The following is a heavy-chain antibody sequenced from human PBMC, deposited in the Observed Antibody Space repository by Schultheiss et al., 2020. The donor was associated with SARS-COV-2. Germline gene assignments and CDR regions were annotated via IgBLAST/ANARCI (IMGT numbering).Heavy chain of an antibody. J-gene: IGHJ6*02. D-gene: IGHD4-17*01. CDR2: FSGSGGST. CDR1: GFTFSSYA. V-gene: IGHV3-23*01. CDR3: ARDPYGDGMDV. Sequence: GGSLRLSCAASGFTFSSYAMTWVRQAPGKGLEWVSSFSGSGGSTYYADSVRGRFTISRDNAKNSLYLQMNTLRAEDTAIYYCARDPYGDGMDVWGQGTTVTVSS.